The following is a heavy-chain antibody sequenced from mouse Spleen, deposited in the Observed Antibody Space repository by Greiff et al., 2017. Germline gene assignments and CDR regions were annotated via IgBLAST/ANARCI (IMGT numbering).Heavy chain of an antibody. CDR2: ISSGSSTI. J-gene: IGHJ4*01. V-gene: IGHV5-17*01. Sequence: DVMLVESGGGLVKPGGSLKLSCAASGFTFSDYGMHWVRQAPEKGLEWVAYISSGSSTIYYAAIVKGRFTISRDNAENTQFLQMTRLRSEDADMYYCEKSLVSLMDYWGQGTSVTVSS. CDR1: GFTFSDYG. CDR3: EKSLVSLMDY. D-gene: IGHD2-10*02.